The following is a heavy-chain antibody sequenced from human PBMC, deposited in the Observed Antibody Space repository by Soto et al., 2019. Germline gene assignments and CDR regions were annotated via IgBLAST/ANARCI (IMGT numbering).Heavy chain of an antibody. CDR1: GGSISSYY. CDR2: IYYSGST. D-gene: IGHD6-13*01. CDR3: ARGEWGSSWYPAGYYYMDV. J-gene: IGHJ6*03. Sequence: SETLSLTCTVSGGSISSYYWSWIRQPPGKGLEWIGYIYYSGSTNYNPSLKSRVTISVDTSKNQFSLKLSSVTAADTAVYYCARGEWGSSWYPAGYYYMDVWGKGTTVTVSS. V-gene: IGHV4-59*01.